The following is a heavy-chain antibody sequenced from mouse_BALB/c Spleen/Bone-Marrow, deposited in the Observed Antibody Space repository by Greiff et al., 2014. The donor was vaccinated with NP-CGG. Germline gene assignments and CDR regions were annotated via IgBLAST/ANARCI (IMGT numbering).Heavy chain of an antibody. D-gene: IGHD1-1*01. J-gene: IGHJ2*01. V-gene: IGHV5-12-1*01. CDR1: GFAFSSYD. Sequence: EVHLVESGGGLVKPGGSLKLSCAASGFAFSSYDMSWVRQTPEKRLEWVAYISSGGGSTYYPDTVKGRFTISRDNAKNTLYLQMSRLKAEDTAMYYCAREVLRDYFDYWGQGTTLTVSS. CDR2: ISSGGGST. CDR3: AREVLRDYFDY.